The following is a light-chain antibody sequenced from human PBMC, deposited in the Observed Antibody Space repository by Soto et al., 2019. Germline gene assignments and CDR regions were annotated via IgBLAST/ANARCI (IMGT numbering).Light chain of an antibody. CDR3: QQYGSSLGGT. V-gene: IGKV3-20*01. CDR1: QSVSSD. Sequence: EIVVTQSPATLSVSPGERATLSCRSSQSVSSDSAWYQQKPGQAPRLVMYGASTRATGIPDRFSGSGSGTDFTLTISRLEPEDFAVYYCQQYGSSLGGTFGQGTKVDIK. CDR2: GAS. J-gene: IGKJ1*01.